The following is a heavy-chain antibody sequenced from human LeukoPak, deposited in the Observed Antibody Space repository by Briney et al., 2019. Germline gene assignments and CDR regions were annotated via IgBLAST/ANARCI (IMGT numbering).Heavy chain of an antibody. CDR2: MYDSEST. Sequence: PSETLSLTCAVYGGSFSGYYWSWIRQPPGKGLEWIGYMYDSESTNYNPSLKSRVTISVDSSKNQFSLKLKSVTAADTAAYYCARSGHYNWDARAYFDPWGQGTLVTVSS. V-gene: IGHV4-59*01. D-gene: IGHD1-20*01. J-gene: IGHJ5*02. CDR1: GGSFSGYY. CDR3: ARSGHYNWDARAYFDP.